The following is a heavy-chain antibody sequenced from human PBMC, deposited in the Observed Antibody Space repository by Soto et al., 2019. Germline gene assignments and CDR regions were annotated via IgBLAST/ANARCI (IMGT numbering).Heavy chain of an antibody. Sequence: PSETLSLTCTVSGGSIRSYYLSWIRQPPGKGLEWIGYVYYSGSTDYNPSLKSRVTISVDTSKNQFSLKLRSVTAADTAVYYCARDSYSFEDWGQGTLVTVSS. CDR2: VYYSGST. D-gene: IGHD5-18*01. V-gene: IGHV4-59*01. J-gene: IGHJ4*02. CDR3: ARDSYSFED. CDR1: GGSIRSYY.